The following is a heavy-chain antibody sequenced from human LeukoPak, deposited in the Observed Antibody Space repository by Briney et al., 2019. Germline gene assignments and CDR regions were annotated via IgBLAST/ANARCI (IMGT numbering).Heavy chain of an antibody. V-gene: IGHV3-11*01. CDR1: GFTFSDYY. J-gene: IGHJ5*02. CDR2: ISSSSSTI. Sequence: GGSLRLSCAASGFTFSDYYMSWIRQAPGKGLEWVSYISSSSSTIYYADSVKGRFTISRDNAKNSLYLQMNSLRAEDTAVYYCASAGYCSSTSCPPKGNWLFDPWGQGTLVTVSS. CDR3: ASAGYCSSTSCPPKGNWLFDP. D-gene: IGHD2-2*01.